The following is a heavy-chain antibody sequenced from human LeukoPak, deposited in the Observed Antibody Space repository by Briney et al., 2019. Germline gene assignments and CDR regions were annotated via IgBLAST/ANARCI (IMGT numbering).Heavy chain of an antibody. Sequence: GESLKISCKGSGYSFTTYWIAWVRQMPGEGLEWMGIIYPGDSETRYSPPFQGQVTISADKSITTAYLQWGSLKASDTAMYYCTRSPRDGYHDAFDIWGQGTMVTVFS. CDR1: GYSFTTYW. J-gene: IGHJ3*02. CDR2: IYPGDSET. CDR3: TRSPRDGYHDAFDI. D-gene: IGHD5-24*01. V-gene: IGHV5-51*01.